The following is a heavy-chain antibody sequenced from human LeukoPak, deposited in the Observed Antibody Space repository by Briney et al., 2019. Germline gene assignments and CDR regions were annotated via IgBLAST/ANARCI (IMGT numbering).Heavy chain of an antibody. D-gene: IGHD4-23*01. CDR3: AKDRAATAVGAPDTFDI. Sequence: TGGSLRLSCAASGFTFTNYAMSWVRQAPGKGLEWVSAIRGGGVYTYYADSVKGRFTISRDNSQNTLYLQMNSLRAEDTAVYYCAKDRAATAVGAPDTFDIWGQGTMVTVSS. CDR2: IRGGGVYT. V-gene: IGHV3-23*01. CDR1: GFTFTNYA. J-gene: IGHJ3*02.